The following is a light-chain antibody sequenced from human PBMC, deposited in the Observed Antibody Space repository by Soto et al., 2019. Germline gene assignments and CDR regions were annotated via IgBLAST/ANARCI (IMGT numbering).Light chain of an antibody. Sequence: EIVMTQSPATLSVSPGERATLSCRASQSVSRDLAWCQQKPGQAPRLLIYGASTRAAGIPARFSGSGSGTEFTLTISSLQSEDFAVYYCQQYTNWPPWTFGRGTKVDIK. CDR1: QSVSRD. CDR3: QQYTNWPPWT. V-gene: IGKV3-15*01. J-gene: IGKJ1*01. CDR2: GAS.